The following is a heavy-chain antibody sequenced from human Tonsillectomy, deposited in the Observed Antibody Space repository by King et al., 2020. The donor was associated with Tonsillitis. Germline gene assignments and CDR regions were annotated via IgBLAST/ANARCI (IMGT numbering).Heavy chain of an antibody. V-gene: IGHV7-4-1*02. J-gene: IGHJ5*02. CDR1: GYTFTSYA. CDR3: ARGRIAVAGTRGNWFDP. D-gene: IGHD6-19*01. CDR2: INTNTGNP. Sequence: VQLVESGSELKKPGASVKVSCKASGYTFTSYAMNWVRQAPGQGLEWMGWINTNTGNPTYAQGFTGRFVFSLDTSVSTAYLQISSLKAEDTAVYYCARGRIAVAGTRGNWFDPWAREPWSPSPQ.